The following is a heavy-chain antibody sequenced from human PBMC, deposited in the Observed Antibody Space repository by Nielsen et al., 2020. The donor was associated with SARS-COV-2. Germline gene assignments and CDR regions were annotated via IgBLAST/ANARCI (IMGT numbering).Heavy chain of an antibody. V-gene: IGHV1-46*01. Sequence: WVRQAPGQGLEWMGIINPSGGSTSYAQKFRGRVTMTRNTSISTAYMELSSLRSEDTAVYYCATRQRIPAAIFGWKYWFDPWGQGTLVTVSS. CDR3: ATRQRIPAAIFGWKYWFDP. D-gene: IGHD2-2*01. CDR2: INPSGGST. J-gene: IGHJ5*02.